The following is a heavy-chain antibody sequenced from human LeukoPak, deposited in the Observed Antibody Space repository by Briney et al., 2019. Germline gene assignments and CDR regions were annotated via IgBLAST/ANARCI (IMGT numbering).Heavy chain of an antibody. CDR3: TRDRNLEKGDY. CDR1: GFTFSDYY. J-gene: IGHJ4*02. Sequence: PGVSLRPSCAASGFTFSDYYMSWIRQAPGKGLEWVSYISSSGSTIYYADSVKGRFTISRDNAKNSLYLQMNSLRAEDTAVYYCTRDRNLEKGDYWGQGTLVTVSS. CDR2: ISSSGSTI. D-gene: IGHD3-3*01. V-gene: IGHV3-11*04.